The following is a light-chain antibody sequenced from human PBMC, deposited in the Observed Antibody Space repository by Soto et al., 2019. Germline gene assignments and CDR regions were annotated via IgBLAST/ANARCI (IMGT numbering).Light chain of an antibody. CDR1: QRITSN. J-gene: IGKJ4*01. CDR2: GAS. Sequence: EIVLTQSPATLSVSPGERATLSCRASQRITSNLAWYQQKPGQAPRLLIYGASSRATGIPARFSGSGSGAEFTLTISSLQSEDFAVYYCQQYNNWPPLTFGGGTEVEI. CDR3: QQYNNWPPLT. V-gene: IGKV3-15*01.